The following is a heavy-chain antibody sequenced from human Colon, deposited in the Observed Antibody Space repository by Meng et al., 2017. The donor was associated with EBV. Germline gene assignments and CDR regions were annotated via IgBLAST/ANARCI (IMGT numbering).Heavy chain of an antibody. Sequence: AEGKKPGASVKFSCKASGYTFTGYYLHWVRQAPGQGLEWMGWINPNSGGTNYAQKFQGRVTMTRDTSISTACMELSRLRSDDTAIYYCAKVRDISSDSSSYYDYWGQGTLVTVSS. V-gene: IGHV1-2*02. CDR3: AKVRDISSDSSSYYDY. CDR2: INPNSGGT. CDR1: GYTFTGYY. D-gene: IGHD3-22*01. J-gene: IGHJ4*02.